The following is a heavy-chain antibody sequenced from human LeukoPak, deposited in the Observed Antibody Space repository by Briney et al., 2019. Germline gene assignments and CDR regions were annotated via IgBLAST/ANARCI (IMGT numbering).Heavy chain of an antibody. CDR1: GGSFSGYY. CDR2: INHSGST. Sequence: SETLSLTCAVYGGSFSGYYWSWIRQPPGKGLEWIGEINHSGSTNYNPSLKSRATISVDTSKNQFSLKLSSATAADTAVYYCASMDPAIVFDYWGQGTLVTVSS. J-gene: IGHJ4*02. D-gene: IGHD5-18*01. CDR3: ASMDPAIVFDY. V-gene: IGHV4-34*01.